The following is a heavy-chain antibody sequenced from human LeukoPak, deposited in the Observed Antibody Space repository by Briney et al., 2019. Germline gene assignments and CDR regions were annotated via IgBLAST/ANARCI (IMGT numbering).Heavy chain of an antibody. CDR1: GFDFSSYV. J-gene: IGHJ4*02. CDR2: ITGSGDRT. D-gene: IGHD2-21*02. Sequence: PGGSLRLSCAASGFDFSSYVMIWVRQTPGKGLEWVSAITGSGDRTNYADSVKGRFTISRENSKNTLSLQMDSLTGEDTAIYYCAKGAYCGGGCYSFFEYWGQGTLVTVSS. V-gene: IGHV3-23*01. CDR3: AKGAYCGGGCYSFFEY.